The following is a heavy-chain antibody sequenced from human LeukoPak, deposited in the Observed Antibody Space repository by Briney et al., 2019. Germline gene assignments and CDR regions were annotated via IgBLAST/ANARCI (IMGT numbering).Heavy chain of an antibody. D-gene: IGHD3-10*01. CDR2: IYYSGST. J-gene: IGHJ4*02. CDR3: ARVSDYYGSGSYYFDY. Sequence: SETLSLTCTVSGGSISSGGYYWSWIRQHPGKGLEWIGYIYYSGSTYYNPSLKSRDTISVDTSKNQFSLKLSSVTAADTAVYYCARVSDYYGSGSYYFDYWGQGTLVTVSS. V-gene: IGHV4-31*03. CDR1: GGSISSGGYY.